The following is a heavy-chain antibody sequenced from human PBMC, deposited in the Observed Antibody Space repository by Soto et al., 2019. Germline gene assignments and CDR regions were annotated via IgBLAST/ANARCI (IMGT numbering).Heavy chain of an antibody. CDR2: INSDGSIT. CDR3: IREIEAYSSGWYASAFDI. CDR1: GFTFSSYW. Sequence: EVQLVESGGGLVQPGGSLRLSCAASGFTFSSYWMHWVRQAPGKGLVWVSRINSDGSITSYADSVKGRFTISRDNAKNTLYLQMNSLRAEDTAVYYCIREIEAYSSGWYASAFDIWGQGTMVTVSS. D-gene: IGHD6-19*01. V-gene: IGHV3-74*01. J-gene: IGHJ3*02.